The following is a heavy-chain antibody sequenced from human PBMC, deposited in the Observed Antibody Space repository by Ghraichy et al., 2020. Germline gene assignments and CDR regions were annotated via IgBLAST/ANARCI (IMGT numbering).Heavy chain of an antibody. CDR3: ATRGYCSSTSCFYYYYYYMDV. CDR2: ISYDGSNK. J-gene: IGHJ6*03. CDR1: GFTFSSYA. Sequence: GGSLRLSCAASGFTFSSYAMHWVRQAPGKGLEWVAVISYDGSNKYYADSVKGRFTISRDNSKNTLYLQMNSLRAEDTAVYYCATRGYCSSTSCFYYYYYYMDVWGKGTTVTVSS. V-gene: IGHV3-30-3*01. D-gene: IGHD2-2*01.